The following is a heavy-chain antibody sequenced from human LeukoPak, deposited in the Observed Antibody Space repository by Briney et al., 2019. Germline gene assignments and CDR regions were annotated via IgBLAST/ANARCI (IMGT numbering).Heavy chain of an antibody. CDR1: GYSFSSYW. CDR2: IYPGDSDT. D-gene: IGHD6-13*01. Sequence: GESLKISCKGSGYSFSSYWIGWVRQMPGKGLEWMGIIYPGDSDTTYSPSFQGQVTISADKFISTAYLQWSSLKASDTAMYYCARHRSAAAGTFWFDYWGQGTLVTVSS. J-gene: IGHJ4*02. V-gene: IGHV5-51*01. CDR3: ARHRSAAAGTFWFDY.